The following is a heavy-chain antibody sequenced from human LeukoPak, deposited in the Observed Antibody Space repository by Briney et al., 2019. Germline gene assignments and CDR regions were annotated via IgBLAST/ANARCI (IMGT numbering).Heavy chain of an antibody. CDR2: IYYSGST. D-gene: IGHD6-13*01. CDR3: ARGDSSWPYYFDC. Sequence: PSETKSLTCTVSGGSISSYYWNCIRQSPGKGLEWIGYIYYSGSTNYNPSLNSRVTISVDTSKNQFSLKLNSVTAADTAVYYCARGDSSWPYYFDCWGQGTLVTVSS. J-gene: IGHJ4*02. V-gene: IGHV4-59*01. CDR1: GGSISSYY.